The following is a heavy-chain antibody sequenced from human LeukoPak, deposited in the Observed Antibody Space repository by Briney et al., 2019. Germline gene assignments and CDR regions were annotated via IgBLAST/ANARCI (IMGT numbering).Heavy chain of an antibody. J-gene: IGHJ1*01. CDR2: IYRGGST. Sequence: GSLRLSCAASGFTVRSSYMTWVRQAPGKGLEWVSVIYRGGSTYYADSVKGRFTISRDNSKNSLYLQMNSLRVEDTAVYYCAGPLGSPYFHHWGQGTLVTVSS. CDR3: AGPLGSPYFHH. CDR1: GFTVRSSY. V-gene: IGHV3-53*01. D-gene: IGHD3-10*01.